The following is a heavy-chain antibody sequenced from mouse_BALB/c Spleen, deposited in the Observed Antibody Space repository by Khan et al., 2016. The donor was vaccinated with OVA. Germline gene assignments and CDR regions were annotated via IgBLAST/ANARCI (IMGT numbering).Heavy chain of an antibody. Sequence: VQLQESGPGLVAPSQSLSITCTVSGFSLTGYGVNWVRQSPGKGLEWLGMIWGDGSTDYNSALKSRLNLSKDNSKSHVFLKMNSLQTDDTARYYCARAYYGNYREAMNYWGQGTSVTVSS. V-gene: IGHV2-6-7*01. CDR2: IWGDGST. CDR3: ARAYYGNYREAMNY. CDR1: GFSLTGYG. J-gene: IGHJ4*01. D-gene: IGHD2-10*01.